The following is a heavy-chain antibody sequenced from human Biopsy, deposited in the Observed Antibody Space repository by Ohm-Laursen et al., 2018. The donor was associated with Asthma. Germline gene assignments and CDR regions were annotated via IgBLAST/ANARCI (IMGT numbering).Heavy chain of an antibody. CDR1: GFTFGDYW. J-gene: IGHJ1*01. D-gene: IGHD3-3*02. CDR3: ARTFHFWSPYHAEHYQL. CDR2: IKHDGCEK. Sequence: SLTLSCSASGFTFGDYWMSWVRQVPGKGLEWVANIKHDGCEKNHVDSLKGRFTISRDNAKNSLYLQMHSLRAEDTAVYYCARTFHFWSPYHAEHYQLWGQGTLVTVSS. V-gene: IGHV3-7*01.